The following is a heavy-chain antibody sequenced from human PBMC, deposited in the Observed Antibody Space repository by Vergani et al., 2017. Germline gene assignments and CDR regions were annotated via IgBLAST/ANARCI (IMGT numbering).Heavy chain of an antibody. CDR2: ISGSGGST. V-gene: IGHV3-23*01. J-gene: IGHJ4*02. CDR1: GFTFSSYA. Sequence: EVQLLESGGGLVQPGGSLRLSCAASGFTFSSYAMSWVRQAPGKGLEWVSAISGSGGSTYYADSVKGRFTISRDNSKNTLYLQMNSLRAEDTAVYYCAEGPRVYCTNGVCYIDYWGQGTLVTVSS. D-gene: IGHD2-8*01. CDR3: AEGPRVYCTNGVCYIDY.